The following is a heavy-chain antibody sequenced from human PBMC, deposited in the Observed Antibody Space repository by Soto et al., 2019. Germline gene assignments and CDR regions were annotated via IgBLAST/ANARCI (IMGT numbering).Heavy chain of an antibody. CDR2: ITGIDGRT. V-gene: IGHV3-23*01. D-gene: IGHD2-15*01. CDR3: AKDRGPYCSGGICYPPSWFDP. J-gene: IGHJ5*02. CDR1: GFTFGNYA. Sequence: GGSLRLSCVGSGFTFGNYAMSWVRQAPGKGLEWVSSITGIDGRTYYADSVKGRFTISRDNPKNTLYLQMNNPRAEDTAMFYCAKDRGPYCSGGICYPPSWFDPWGQGTQVTVSS.